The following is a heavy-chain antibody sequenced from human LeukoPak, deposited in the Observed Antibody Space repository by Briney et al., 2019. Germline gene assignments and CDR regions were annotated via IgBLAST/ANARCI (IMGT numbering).Heavy chain of an antibody. CDR3: ARANGFKQFRNLGY. Sequence: PGGSLRLSCATSGFDVTQHEFNWVRQAPGKGLEWVAYISATGSYVKYAESVKGRFTVSRDDAKKSVFLQMNNLALDDTAVYFCARANGFKQFRNLGYWGQGTLVTVSS. D-gene: IGHD6-19*01. J-gene: IGHJ4*02. V-gene: IGHV3-48*03. CDR1: GFDVTQHE. CDR2: ISATGSYV.